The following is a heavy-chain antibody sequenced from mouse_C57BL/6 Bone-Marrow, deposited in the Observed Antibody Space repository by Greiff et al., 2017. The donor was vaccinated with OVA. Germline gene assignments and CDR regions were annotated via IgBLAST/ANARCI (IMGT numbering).Heavy chain of an antibody. V-gene: IGHV1-80*01. CDR1: GYAFSSYW. D-gene: IGHD1-1*01. CDR3: AREDRYYGSSSFDY. CDR2: IYPGDGDT. J-gene: IGHJ2*01. Sequence: QVQLQQSGAELVKPGASVKISCKASGYAFSSYWMNWVKQRPGKGLEWIGQIYPGDGDTNYNGKFKGKATLTADKSSSTAYMQLSSLTSEDSAVYFCAREDRYYGSSSFDYWGQGTTLTVSS.